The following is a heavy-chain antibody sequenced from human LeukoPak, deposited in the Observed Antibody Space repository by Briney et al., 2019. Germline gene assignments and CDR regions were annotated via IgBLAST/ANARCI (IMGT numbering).Heavy chain of an antibody. D-gene: IGHD2-8*02. CDR3: ARHMSGTGLNYYFSYYMDV. CDR1: GYIFTNYW. CDR2: IYPGASDI. V-gene: IGHV5-51*01. Sequence: HGESLKISCKGSGYIFTNYWIGWVRQMPGKGLEWMGIIYPGASDIRYSPSFQGQVTISADKSISTAYLQWSSLKASDTAMYYCARHMSGTGLNYYFSYYMDVWGKGTTVTVSS. J-gene: IGHJ6*03.